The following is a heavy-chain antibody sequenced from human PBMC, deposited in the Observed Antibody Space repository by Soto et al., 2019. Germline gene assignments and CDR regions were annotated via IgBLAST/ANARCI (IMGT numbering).Heavy chain of an antibody. D-gene: IGHD6-25*01. Sequence: GGSLRLSCAASGFTFSTYTMGWVRQAPGKGLEWVSDINPSGGRTYYADSVKGRFAISRDNSKNTLYLQMNSLRAEDTAVYYCAKDLHASAYDYWGQGTLVTVS. V-gene: IGHV3-23*01. CDR3: AKDLHASAYDY. J-gene: IGHJ4*02. CDR2: INPSGGRT. CDR1: GFTFSTYT.